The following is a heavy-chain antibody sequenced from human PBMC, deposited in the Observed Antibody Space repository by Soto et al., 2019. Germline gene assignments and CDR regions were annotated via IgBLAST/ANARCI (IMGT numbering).Heavy chain of an antibody. D-gene: IGHD6-13*01. CDR3: AREPGIAADYYYGMDV. Sequence: GESLKISCKGSGYSFTSYWISWVRQMPGKGLEWMGRIDPSDSYTNYSPSFQGHVTISADKSISTAYLQWSSLKASETAMYYCAREPGIAADYYYGMDVWGQGTTVTVSS. J-gene: IGHJ6*02. CDR1: GYSFTSYW. CDR2: IDPSDSYT. V-gene: IGHV5-10-1*01.